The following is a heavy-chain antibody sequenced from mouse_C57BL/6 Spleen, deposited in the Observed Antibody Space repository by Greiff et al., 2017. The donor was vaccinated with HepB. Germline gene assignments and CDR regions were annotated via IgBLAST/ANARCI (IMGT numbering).Heavy chain of an antibody. J-gene: IGHJ2*01. Sequence: EVKLVESGGGLVKPGGSLKLSCAASGFTFSSYTMSWVRQTPEKRLEWVATISGGGGNTYYPDSVKGRFTISRDNAKNTLYLQMSSLRSEDTALYYCARLEDGYFDYWGQGTTLTVSS. CDR1: GFTFSSYT. CDR2: ISGGGGNT. V-gene: IGHV5-9*01. CDR3: ARLEDGYFDY.